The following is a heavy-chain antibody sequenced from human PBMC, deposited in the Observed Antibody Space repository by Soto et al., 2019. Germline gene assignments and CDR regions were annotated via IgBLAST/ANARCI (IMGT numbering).Heavy chain of an antibody. J-gene: IGHJ6*02. CDR2: TYPGDSDT. CDR3: ARHSRLGYCSGGSCRTYYYYGMDV. CDR1: VYSFTSYW. V-gene: IGHV5-51*01. D-gene: IGHD2-15*01. Sequence: GESLKISCKGSVYSFTSYWIGWVCQMPGKGLEWMGITYPGDSDTRYSPSFQGQVTISADKSISTAYLQWSSLKASDTAMYYCARHSRLGYCSGGSCRTYYYYGMDVWGQGTTVTVSS.